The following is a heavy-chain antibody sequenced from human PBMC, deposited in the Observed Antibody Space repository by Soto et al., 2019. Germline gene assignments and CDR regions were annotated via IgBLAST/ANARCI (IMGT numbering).Heavy chain of an antibody. D-gene: IGHD4-17*01. CDR2: IKSKTDGGTT. J-gene: IGHJ4*02. V-gene: IGHV3-15*01. Sequence: EVQLVESGGGLVKPGGSLRLSCAASGFTFSNAWMSWVRQAPGKGLEWVGRIKSKTDGGTTDYAAPVKGRFTISRDDSTTTLYLQMNSLKTEDTAVYYRTAQMTTVTDVGYWGQGTLVTVSS. CDR3: TAQMTTVTDVGY. CDR1: GFTFSNAW.